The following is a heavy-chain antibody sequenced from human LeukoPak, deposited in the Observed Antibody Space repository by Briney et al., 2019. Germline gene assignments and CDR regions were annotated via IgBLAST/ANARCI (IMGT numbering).Heavy chain of an antibody. V-gene: IGHV3-15*01. J-gene: IGHJ4*02. D-gene: IGHD2-8*01. CDR3: TTNTAPRM. Sequence: GGSLRLSXAASGFPFSSAWMSWVRQAPGKGLEWVGRIKSRTHGGTTDHAASVKGRFTISRDDSENTVYLQMNSLKTEDTAVYYCTTNTAPRMWGQGTLVTVSS. CDR2: IKSRTHGGTT. CDR1: GFPFSSAW.